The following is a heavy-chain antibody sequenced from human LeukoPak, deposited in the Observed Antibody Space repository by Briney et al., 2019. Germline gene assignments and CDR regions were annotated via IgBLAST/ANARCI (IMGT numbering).Heavy chain of an antibody. Sequence: SVKVSCKASGYIFSDYYMHWVRQAPGQGLEWMGGIIPIFGTANYAQKFQGRVTITADESTSTAYMELSSLRSEDTAVYYCAREHIAAAGPLDYWGQGTLVTVSS. CDR1: GYIFSDYY. D-gene: IGHD6-13*01. CDR3: AREHIAAAGPLDY. J-gene: IGHJ4*02. CDR2: IIPIFGTA. V-gene: IGHV1-69*13.